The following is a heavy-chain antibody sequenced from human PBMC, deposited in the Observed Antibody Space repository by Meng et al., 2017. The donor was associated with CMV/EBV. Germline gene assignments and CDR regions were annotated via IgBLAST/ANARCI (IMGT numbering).Heavy chain of an antibody. D-gene: IGHD6-19*01. Sequence: SLRGYYWSWIRQTQGKGLEWIGEINHSGSTNYIPSLKSRVTISGDTCKNQFALKRSSVTAAVTAVYYCARWLSLGIEVSGSGYYFASLGQGTLVTVSS. J-gene: IGHJ4*02. CDR3: ARWLSLGIEVSGSGYYFAS. V-gene: IGHV4-34*01. CDR2: INHSGST. CDR1: SLRGYY.